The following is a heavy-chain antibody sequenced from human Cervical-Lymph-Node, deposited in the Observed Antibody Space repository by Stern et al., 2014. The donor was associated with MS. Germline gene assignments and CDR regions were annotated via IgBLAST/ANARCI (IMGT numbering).Heavy chain of an antibody. CDR3: ARQTTAWASDV. V-gene: IGHV5-51*01. CDR2: IYPGASET. D-gene: IGHD1-14*01. CDR1: GYKFSIYW. Sequence: EDQLVESGAELIRPGESLKISCKGSGYKFSIYWIAWGRQMPGKGLEWVGIIYPGASETRYSPAFPGPGTMSADKSPSTAYLQWSSLNASDTAMYFCARQTTAWASDVWGQGTLFTVSS. J-gene: IGHJ4*02.